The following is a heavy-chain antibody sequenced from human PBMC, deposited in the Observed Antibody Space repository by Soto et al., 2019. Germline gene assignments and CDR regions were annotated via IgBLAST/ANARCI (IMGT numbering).Heavy chain of an antibody. V-gene: IGHV1-69*13. Sequence: SVKVSCKASGGTFSSYAISWVRQAPGQGLEWMGGIIPIFGTANYAQKFQGRVTITADESTSTAYMELSSLRSEDTAVYYCARISQWLVPSYYYYGMDVWGQGTTVTVSS. D-gene: IGHD6-19*01. CDR2: IIPIFGTA. J-gene: IGHJ6*02. CDR1: GGTFSSYA. CDR3: ARISQWLVPSYYYYGMDV.